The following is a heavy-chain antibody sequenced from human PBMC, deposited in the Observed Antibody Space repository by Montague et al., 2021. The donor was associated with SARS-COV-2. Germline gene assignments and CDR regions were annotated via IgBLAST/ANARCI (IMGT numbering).Heavy chain of an antibody. CDR3: ARGYSGYEDTTGFDT. V-gene: IGHV4-39*01. CDR1: GGSISSSSYY. CDR2: IYYSGST. D-gene: IGHD5-12*01. J-gene: IGHJ5*02. Sequence: SETLSLTCTVSGGSISSSSYYWGWIRQPPGKGLEWIGSIYYSGSTYYNPSLKSRVTISVDTSKNQFSLKLSSVTAADTAVYYCARGYSGYEDTTGFDTWGQGTLATVS.